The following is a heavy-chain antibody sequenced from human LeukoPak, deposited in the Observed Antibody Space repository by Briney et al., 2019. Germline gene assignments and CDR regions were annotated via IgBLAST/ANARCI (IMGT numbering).Heavy chain of an antibody. CDR1: GFTFSIYG. Sequence: PGGSLRLSCAASGFTFSIYGMHWVRQAPGKGLEWVALLAGDGVNIFYADSVKGRFTISRDNSKNTLYLQMNSLRPEDTAVYYCAKVEELLSANGAFDIWGQGTMVTVSS. D-gene: IGHD1-26*01. CDR2: LAGDGVNI. CDR3: AKVEELLSANGAFDI. V-gene: IGHV3-30*18. J-gene: IGHJ3*02.